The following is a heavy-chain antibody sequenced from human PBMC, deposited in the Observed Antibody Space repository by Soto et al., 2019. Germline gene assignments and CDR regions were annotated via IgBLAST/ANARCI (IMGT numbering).Heavy chain of an antibody. CDR3: ARLYMVRGVMNWLDP. V-gene: IGHV4-34*01. J-gene: IGHJ5*02. CDR1: GGSFSGYY. CDR2: INHSGST. Sequence: SETLSLTCAVYGGSFSGYYWSWIRQPPGKGLEWIGEINHSGSTNYNPSLKSRVTISVDTSKNQFSLKLSSVTAADTAVYYCARLYMVRGVMNWLDPWGQGTLVTGLL. D-gene: IGHD3-10*01.